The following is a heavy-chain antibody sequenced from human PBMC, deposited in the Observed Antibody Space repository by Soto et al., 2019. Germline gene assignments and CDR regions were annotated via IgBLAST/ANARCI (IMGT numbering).Heavy chain of an antibody. CDR1: GGSISSGDYY. V-gene: IGHV4-30-4*01. CDR3: ARVILVPAAKGYYYYYGMDV. CDR2: IYYSGST. Sequence: PSETLSLTCTVSGGSISSGDYYWGWIRQPPGKGLEWIGYIYYSGSTYYNPSLKSRVTISVDTSTNQFSLRLSSVTAADTAVYYCARVILVPAAKGYYYYYGMDVWGQGTTVTVSS. J-gene: IGHJ6*02. D-gene: IGHD2-2*01.